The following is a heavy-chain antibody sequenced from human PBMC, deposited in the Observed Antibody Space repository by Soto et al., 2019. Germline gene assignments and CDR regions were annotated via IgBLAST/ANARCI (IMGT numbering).Heavy chain of an antibody. CDR3: ARAIVVTVGGMDV. CDR1: GGSISNADYY. V-gene: IGHV4-30-4*01. Sequence: QVQLQESGPGLVKTSQTLSLTCTVSGGSISNADYYWSWVPQPPGKGLEWIGYIYYSGSSFFNPSLKSRVTMSKDTSKTQFSLRLTAVTAADSTVNYCARAIVVTVGGMDVWGRGTTVTVSS. CDR2: IYYSGSS. J-gene: IGHJ6*02. D-gene: IGHD5-12*01.